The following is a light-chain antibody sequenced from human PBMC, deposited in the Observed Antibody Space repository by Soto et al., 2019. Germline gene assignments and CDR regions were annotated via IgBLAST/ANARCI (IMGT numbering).Light chain of an antibody. Sequence: QSALTQPASVSGSPGQSITISCTGTSSDVAGYNYVSWYQHHPGRAPKLMIYEVSNRPSGVSNRFSGSKSDNTASLTISGLQAEDEADYYCSSYTSSDTYVFGSGTKLTVL. J-gene: IGLJ1*01. CDR3: SSYTSSDTYV. V-gene: IGLV2-14*01. CDR2: EVS. CDR1: SSDVAGYNY.